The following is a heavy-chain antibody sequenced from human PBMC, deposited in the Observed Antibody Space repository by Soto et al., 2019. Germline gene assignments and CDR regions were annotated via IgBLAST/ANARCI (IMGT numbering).Heavy chain of an antibody. J-gene: IGHJ4*02. D-gene: IGHD6-13*01. CDR3: ARLIAAAGGNRAY. Sequence: PSETLSLTCTVSGGSISSYYCSWIRPPPGKGLEWIGSIYYSGSTYYNPSLKSRVTISADTSKNQFSLKLSSVTAADTAVYYCARLIAAAGGNRAYWGQGTLVTVSS. CDR1: GGSISSYY. CDR2: IYYSGST. V-gene: IGHV4-39*01.